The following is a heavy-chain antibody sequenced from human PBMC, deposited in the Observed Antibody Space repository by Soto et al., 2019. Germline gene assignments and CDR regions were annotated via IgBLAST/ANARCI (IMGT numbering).Heavy chain of an antibody. Sequence: QVQLVQSGAEVKKPGSSVKVSCKASGGTFSTYGITWVRQASGQGLEWMGGIIPISGTINFAQEFQGRLTITPDESTSTVYMDLSSLTSEDTAVYYCASRERVDAFDVWGQGTLVTVSS. J-gene: IGHJ3*01. CDR3: ASRERVDAFDV. D-gene: IGHD1-26*01. V-gene: IGHV1-69*01. CDR2: IIPISGTI. CDR1: GGTFSTYG.